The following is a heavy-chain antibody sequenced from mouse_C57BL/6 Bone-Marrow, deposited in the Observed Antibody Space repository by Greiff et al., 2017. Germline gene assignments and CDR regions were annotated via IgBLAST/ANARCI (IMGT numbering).Heavy chain of an antibody. Sequence: VQLQQSGAELAKPGASVKLSCKASGYTFTSYWMHWVKQRPGQGLEWIGYINPSSGYTKYNQKFKDKATLTADKSSSPAYMQLSSLTYEDSAVYYCARSAITTVVDFDVWGTGTTVTVSS. D-gene: IGHD1-1*01. J-gene: IGHJ1*03. CDR2: INPSSGYT. V-gene: IGHV1-7*01. CDR3: ARSAITTVVDFDV. CDR1: GYTFTSYW.